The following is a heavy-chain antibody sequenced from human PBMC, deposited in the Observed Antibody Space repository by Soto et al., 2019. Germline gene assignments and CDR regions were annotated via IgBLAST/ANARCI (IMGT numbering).Heavy chain of an antibody. J-gene: IGHJ4*02. CDR1: GFTFSHAW. CDR2: IKSKIDGATTDGGTT. Sequence: PGGSLRLSCAASGFTFSHAWMSWVRQAPGKGLEWVGRIKSKIDGATTDGGTTDYAAPVRGRFTISRDDSKNTLYLQMNGLKTEDIAVYYCTKGRPLYDYIWGTFRSSRDYWSQGTQVSVSS. V-gene: IGHV3-15*01. CDR3: TKGRPLYDYIWGTFRSSRDY. D-gene: IGHD3-16*02.